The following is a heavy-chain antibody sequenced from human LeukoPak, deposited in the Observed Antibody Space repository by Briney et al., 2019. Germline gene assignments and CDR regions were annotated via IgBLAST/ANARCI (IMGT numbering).Heavy chain of an antibody. D-gene: IGHD3-16*01. J-gene: IGHJ4*02. V-gene: IGHV3-23*01. CDR2: ISDSGGST. CDR1: GFTFSSYA. Sequence: TGGSLRLSCAASGFTFSSYAMRWVRQAPGKGLEWVSTISDSGGSTYYADSVKGRFTISRDNSKNTLYLQMNSLRIEDTAVYYCARRSNQYYFDYWGQGTLVTVSS. CDR3: ARRSNQYYFDY.